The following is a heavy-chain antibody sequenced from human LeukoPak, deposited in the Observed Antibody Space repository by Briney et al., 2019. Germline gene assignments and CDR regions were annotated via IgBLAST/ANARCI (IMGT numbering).Heavy chain of an antibody. CDR1: GGTFSSYA. J-gene: IGHJ4*02. V-gene: IGHV1-69*05. CDR2: IIPIFGTA. Sequence: ASVKVSCKASGGTFSSYAISWVRQAPGQGLEWMGGIIPIFGTANYAQKFQGRVTITRDTSASTAYMELSSLRSEDTAVYYCARGLPYYFDYWGQGTLVTVSS. CDR3: ARGLPYYFDY.